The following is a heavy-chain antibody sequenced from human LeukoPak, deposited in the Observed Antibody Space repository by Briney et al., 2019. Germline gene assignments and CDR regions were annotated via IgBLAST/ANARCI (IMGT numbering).Heavy chain of an antibody. D-gene: IGHD6-6*01. CDR1: GYTFTSYD. CDR2: MNPNSGNT. J-gene: IGHJ4*02. CDR3: ARASSSRSSREYYFDY. V-gene: IGHV1-8*01. Sequence: ASVKVSCKASGYTFTSYDINWVRQATGQGLEWMGWMNPNSGNTGYAQKFQGRVTMTRNTSIGTAYMGLSSLRSEDTAVYYCARASSSRSSREYYFDYWGQGTLVTVSS.